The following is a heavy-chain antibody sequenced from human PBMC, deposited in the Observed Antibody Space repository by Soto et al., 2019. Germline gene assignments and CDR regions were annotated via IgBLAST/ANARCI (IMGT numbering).Heavy chain of an antibody. CDR1: GFTVSSNY. CDR3: ARAGSSGYYYYYGMDV. Sequence: LRISCAASGFTVSSNYMSWVRQAPGKGLEWVSVIYSGGSTYYADSVKGRFTISRDNSKNTLYLQMNSLRAEDTAVYYCARAGSSGYYYYYGMDVWGQGTTVTVSS. J-gene: IGHJ6*02. V-gene: IGHV3-53*01. CDR2: IYSGGST. D-gene: IGHD3-22*01.